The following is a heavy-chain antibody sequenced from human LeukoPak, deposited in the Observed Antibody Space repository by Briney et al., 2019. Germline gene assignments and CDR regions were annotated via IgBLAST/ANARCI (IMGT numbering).Heavy chain of an antibody. CDR3: ARAGRIQLWSMVHNWFDP. V-gene: IGHV4-39*07. CDR1: GGSISSSSYY. J-gene: IGHJ5*02. D-gene: IGHD5-18*01. CDR2: IYYSGST. Sequence: PSETLSLTCTVSGGSISSSSYYWGWIRQPPGKGLEWIGSIYYSGSTYYNPSLKSRVTISVDTSTNQFSLKLSSVTAADTAVYYCARAGRIQLWSMVHNWFDPWGQGTLVTVSS.